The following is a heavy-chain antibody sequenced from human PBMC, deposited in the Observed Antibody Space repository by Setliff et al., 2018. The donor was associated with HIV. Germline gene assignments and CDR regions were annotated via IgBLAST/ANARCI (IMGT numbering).Heavy chain of an antibody. J-gene: IGHJ3*02. Sequence: RASVKVSCKASGGTFSSYAVSWVRQAPGQGLEWMGGIIPIFGTANYAQKFQGRVTITADESTSTAYMELSSLRSEDTAVYYCARDRSNYVGLDAFDIWGQGTKVT. D-gene: IGHD4-4*01. CDR3: ARDRSNYVGLDAFDI. CDR1: GGTFSSYA. CDR2: IIPIFGTA. V-gene: IGHV1-69*13.